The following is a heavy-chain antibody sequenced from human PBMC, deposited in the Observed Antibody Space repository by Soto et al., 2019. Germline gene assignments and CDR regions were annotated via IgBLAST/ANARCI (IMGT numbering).Heavy chain of an antibody. CDR2: IWYDGSKK. V-gene: IGHV3-33*01. J-gene: IGHJ4*02. D-gene: IGHD3-10*01. Sequence: HVQLVESGGGVVQPGRSLRLSCAASGFPFSKYGMHWVRQAPGKGLEWVAIIWYDGSKKYYGDSVKGRFTISRDNSKDTLFLQMNSLRADDTAMYYCARLGGSGGDSIEHWGQGTLVTVSS. CDR1: GFPFSKYG. CDR3: ARLGGSGGDSIEH.